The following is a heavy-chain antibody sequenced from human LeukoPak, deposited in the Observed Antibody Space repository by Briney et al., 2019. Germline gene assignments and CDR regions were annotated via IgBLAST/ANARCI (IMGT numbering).Heavy chain of an antibody. CDR3: AKEGATVY. V-gene: IGHV3-30*18. J-gene: IGHJ4*02. D-gene: IGHD1-26*01. Sequence: PGGSLRLSCAASGFTFTKYAMHWVRQAPGKGLEWVAVISYDASETYYADAVKGRFTISRDNAKNSLYLQMNSLRGEDTALYYCAKEGATVYWGQGTLVTVSS. CDR2: ISYDASET. CDR1: GFTFTKYA.